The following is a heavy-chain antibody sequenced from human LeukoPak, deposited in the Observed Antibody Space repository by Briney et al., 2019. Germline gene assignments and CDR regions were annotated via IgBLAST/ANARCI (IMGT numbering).Heavy chain of an antibody. CDR3: VASYGGYVLDY. Sequence: SETLSLTCSVSGGSIGSYHWNWIRQPSGKGLEWIGIVFNNGGTKHNPSLKSRVAISVDTSKNQLALKLSSVTAADTAVYYCVASYGGYVLDYWGQGALVIVSS. CDR1: GGSIGSYH. V-gene: IGHV4-59*01. CDR2: VFNNGGT. J-gene: IGHJ4*02. D-gene: IGHD5-12*01.